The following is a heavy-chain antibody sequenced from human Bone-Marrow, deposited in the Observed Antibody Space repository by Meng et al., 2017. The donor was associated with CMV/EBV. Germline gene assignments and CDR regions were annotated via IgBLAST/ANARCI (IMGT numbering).Heavy chain of an antibody. CDR3: AKFRLDITIFGVVTAAGFDY. CDR1: GFTVSSNY. J-gene: IGHJ4*02. Sequence: GGSLRLSCAASGFTVSSNYMSWVRQAPGKGLEWVSGISVSGVSTYYADSVKGRFTISRDNSKNTLYLQMNSLRAEDTAVYYCAKFRLDITIFGVVTAAGFDYWGQGTLVTVSS. CDR2: ISVSGVST. D-gene: IGHD3-3*01. V-gene: IGHV3-23*01.